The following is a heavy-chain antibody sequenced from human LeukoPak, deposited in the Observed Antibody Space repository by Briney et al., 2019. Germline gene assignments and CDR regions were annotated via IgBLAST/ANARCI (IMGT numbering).Heavy chain of an antibody. CDR3: ARVAYGDPTGD. CDR1: GFTFSSYS. Sequence: GGSLRLSCAASGFTFSSYSMNWVRQAPGKGLEWVSYISSSSSTIYYADSVKGRFTISRDNAKNSLYLQMNSLRAEDTAVYYCARVAYGDPTGDWGQGTLVTVSS. CDR2: ISSSSSTI. D-gene: IGHD4-17*01. V-gene: IGHV3-48*01. J-gene: IGHJ4*02.